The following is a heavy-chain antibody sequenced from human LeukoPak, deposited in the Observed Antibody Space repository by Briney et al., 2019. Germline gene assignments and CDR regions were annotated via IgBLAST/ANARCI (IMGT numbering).Heavy chain of an antibody. V-gene: IGHV3-53*01. Sequence: GGSPRLSCAASGFTVSSNYMSWVRQAPGKGLEWVSLIYSGGSTSYADSVKGRFTFSRDNSKNTLYLQMNSLRAEDTAVYYCARDRVNWNDVGGLFDYWGQGTLVTVSS. D-gene: IGHD1-1*01. J-gene: IGHJ4*02. CDR3: ARDRVNWNDVGGLFDY. CDR1: GFTVSSNY. CDR2: IYSGGST.